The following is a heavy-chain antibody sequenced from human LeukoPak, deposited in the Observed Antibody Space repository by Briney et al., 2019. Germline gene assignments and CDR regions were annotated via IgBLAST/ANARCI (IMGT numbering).Heavy chain of an antibody. Sequence: PGGSLRLSCAASGFTFSGSAMHWVRQASGKGLEWVGRIRSKANSYATAYAASVKGRFTISRDDSKNTAYLQMNSLKTEDTAVYYCTRRGYSGYDYYFDYWGQGTLVTVSS. CDR1: GFTFSGSA. J-gene: IGHJ4*02. CDR2: IRSKANSYAT. D-gene: IGHD5-12*01. V-gene: IGHV3-73*01. CDR3: TRRGYSGYDYYFDY.